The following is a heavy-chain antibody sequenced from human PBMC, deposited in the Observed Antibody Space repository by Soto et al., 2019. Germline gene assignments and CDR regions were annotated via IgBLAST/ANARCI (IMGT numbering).Heavy chain of an antibody. Sequence: GGSLRLSCAASGFTFSSYSMNWVRQAPGKGLEWVSYISSSSSTIYYADSVKGRFTISRDNAKNSLYLQMNSLRAEDTAVYYCARGEGYSGYDLSYWGQGTLVTVSS. D-gene: IGHD5-12*01. V-gene: IGHV3-48*01. CDR2: ISSSSSTI. CDR3: ARGEGYSGYDLSY. J-gene: IGHJ4*02. CDR1: GFTFSSYS.